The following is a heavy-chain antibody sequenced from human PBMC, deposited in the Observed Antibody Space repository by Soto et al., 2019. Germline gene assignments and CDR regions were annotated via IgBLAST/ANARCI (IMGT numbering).Heavy chain of an antibody. D-gene: IGHD3-3*02. Sequence: SETLSLTCTVSGGSIISSSYYWGWLRQPPGKGLEWIGSIYYSGSTYYNPSLKSRVTISVDTPKNQFSLKLSSVTAADTAVYYCASPKIAFYNWFDPWGQGTLVTVS. CDR2: IYYSGST. CDR1: GGSIISSSYY. V-gene: IGHV4-39*01. J-gene: IGHJ5*02. CDR3: ASPKIAFYNWFDP.